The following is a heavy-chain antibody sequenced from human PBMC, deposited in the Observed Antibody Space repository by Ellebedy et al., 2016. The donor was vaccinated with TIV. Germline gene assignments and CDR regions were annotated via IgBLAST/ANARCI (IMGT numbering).Heavy chain of an antibody. J-gene: IGHJ6*02. CDR3: VRDGAYGDYSPGYYGMDV. Sequence: GESLKISCAASGFTFNSHWMSWVRQAPGKGLEWVANINQDGSRIYYLDSVKGRFTISRDNAKNSVYLRMNTLRVEDTAVYHCVRDGAYGDYSPGYYGMDVWGQGTTVTVSS. CDR2: INQDGSRI. V-gene: IGHV3-7*03. CDR1: GFTFNSHW. D-gene: IGHD3-22*01.